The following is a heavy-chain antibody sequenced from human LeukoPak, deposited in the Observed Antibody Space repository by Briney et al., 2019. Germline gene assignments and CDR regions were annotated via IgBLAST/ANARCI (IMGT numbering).Heavy chain of an antibody. CDR1: GFTFSRYS. CDR3: APEDTAMVEHLDFDY. D-gene: IGHD5-18*01. Sequence: GGSLRLSCAVSGFTFSRYSMNWVRQAPGKGLEWVSSISNIGTSIYYADSVKGRFTISRDNAKNSLYLQMDSLRAEDTAVYYCAPEDTAMVEHLDFDYWGQGTLVTVSS. V-gene: IGHV3-21*01. J-gene: IGHJ4*02. CDR2: ISNIGTSI.